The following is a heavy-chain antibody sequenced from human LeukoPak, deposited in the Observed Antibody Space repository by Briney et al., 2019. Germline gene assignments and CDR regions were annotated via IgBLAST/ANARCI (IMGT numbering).Heavy chain of an antibody. CDR2: IIPILGIA. CDR3: ARGPYYYDSSGYYYGENFDY. D-gene: IGHD3-22*01. V-gene: IGHV1-69*02. CDR1: GGTFSSYT. Sequence: SVKVSCRASGGTFSSYTISWVRQAPEQGLEWMGRIIPILGIANYAQKFQGRVTITADKSTSTAYMELSSLRSDDTAVYYCARGPYYYDSSGYYYGENFDYWGQGTLVTVSS. J-gene: IGHJ4*02.